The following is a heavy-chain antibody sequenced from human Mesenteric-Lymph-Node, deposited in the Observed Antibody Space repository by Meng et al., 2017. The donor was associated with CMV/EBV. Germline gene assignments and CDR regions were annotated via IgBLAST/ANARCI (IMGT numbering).Heavy chain of an antibody. CDR1: GGSVSSSSYY. CDR2: IYYTGST. J-gene: IGHJ5*02. Sequence: GSLRLSCTVSGGSVSSSSYYWSWIRQPPGKGLEWIGFIYYTGSTNYNPSLRSRVTISLDTSKKQFSPKLSSVTAADTAVYYCARGRVEYYGSGSYFGDNWFDPWGQGTLVTVSS. D-gene: IGHD3-10*01. CDR3: ARGRVEYYGSGSYFGDNWFDP. V-gene: IGHV4-61*01.